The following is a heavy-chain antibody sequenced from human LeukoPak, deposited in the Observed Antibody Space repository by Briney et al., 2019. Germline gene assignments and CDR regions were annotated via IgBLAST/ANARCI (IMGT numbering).Heavy chain of an antibody. J-gene: IGHJ4*02. D-gene: IGHD3-22*01. CDR3: CCGVSNSNRDDLGVYYSFDY. Sequence: ASVKVSCKLSGYTLTDCFLHWVRQAPGRGLEWMGGFDPEDDETIYAQQFQGRVTMTEDRTTDTAYMELSSLRSEDTAVYYCCCGVSNSNRDDLGVYYSFDYWGQGTLVTVSS. CDR2: FDPEDDET. CDR1: GYTLTDCF. V-gene: IGHV1-24*01.